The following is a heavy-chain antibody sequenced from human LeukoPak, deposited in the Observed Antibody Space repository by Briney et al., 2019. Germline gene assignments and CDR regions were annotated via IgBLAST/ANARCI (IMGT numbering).Heavy chain of an antibody. CDR2: IIPIFGTA. J-gene: IGHJ3*02. CDR1: GGTFSSYA. Sequence: ASVKVFCKASGGTFSSYAISWVRQAPGQGLEWMGGIIPIFGTANYAQKFQGRVTITADESTSTAYMELSSLRSEDTAVYYCARVALDAFDIWGQGTMVTVSS. V-gene: IGHV1-69*01. CDR3: ARVALDAFDI.